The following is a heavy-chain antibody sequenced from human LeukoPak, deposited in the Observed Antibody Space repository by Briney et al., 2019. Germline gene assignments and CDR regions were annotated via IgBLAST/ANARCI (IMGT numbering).Heavy chain of an antibody. Sequence: GGSLRLSCAASGFTFSSYGMHWVRQAPGKGLEWVAVIWYDGSNKYYADSVKGRFTISRDNSKNTLYLQMNSLRAEDTAVYYCARVQGYSYVGSFDYWGQGTLVTVSS. J-gene: IGHJ4*02. V-gene: IGHV3-33*01. CDR2: IWYDGSNK. CDR3: ARVQGYSYVGSFDY. D-gene: IGHD5-18*01. CDR1: GFTFSSYG.